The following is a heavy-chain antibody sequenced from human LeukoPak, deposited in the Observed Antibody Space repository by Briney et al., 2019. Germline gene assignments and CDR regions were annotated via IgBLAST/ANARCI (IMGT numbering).Heavy chain of an antibody. CDR2: VYYSGST. Sequence: PSETLSLTCTASGGTISGYYWSWIRQPPGKGLEWIGYVYYSGSTNYNPSLKSRVTIITNKTDDHFLLMLIYRTAADTAVYYYGGHSLGVVSHYYYYYAMDVWGQGTTVTVSS. V-gene: IGHV4-59*08. CDR1: GGTISGYY. CDR3: GGHSLGVVSHYYYYYAMDV. D-gene: IGHD3-3*01. J-gene: IGHJ6*02.